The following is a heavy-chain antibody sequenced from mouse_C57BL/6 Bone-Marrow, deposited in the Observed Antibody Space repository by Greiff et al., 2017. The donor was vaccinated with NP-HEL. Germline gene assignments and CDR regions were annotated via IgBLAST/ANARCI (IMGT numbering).Heavy chain of an antibody. CDR3: ARDPYYNGSSYGYWYFDV. J-gene: IGHJ1*03. Sequence: EVKLMESGGGLVKPGGSLKLSCAASGFTFSDYGMHWVRQAPEKGLEWVAYISRGSSTIYYADTVKGRFTISRDNAKNTLFLQMTSLRSEDTAMYYCARDPYYNGSSYGYWYFDVWGTGTTVTVSS. CDR2: ISRGSSTI. CDR1: GFTFSDYG. D-gene: IGHD1-1*01. V-gene: IGHV5-17*01.